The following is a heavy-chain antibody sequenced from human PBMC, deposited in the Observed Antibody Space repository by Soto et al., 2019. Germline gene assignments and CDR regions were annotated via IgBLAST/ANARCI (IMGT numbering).Heavy chain of an antibody. V-gene: IGHV4-34*01. CDR3: ARGLDFWSGYPIRDYGMDV. Sequence: SETLSLTCAVYGGSFSGYYWSWIRQPPGKGLEWIGEINHSGSTNCNPSLKSRVTISVDTSKNQFSLKLSSVTAADTAVYYCARGLDFWSGYPIRDYGMDVWGQGTTVTVSS. J-gene: IGHJ6*02. D-gene: IGHD3-3*01. CDR1: GGSFSGYY. CDR2: INHSGST.